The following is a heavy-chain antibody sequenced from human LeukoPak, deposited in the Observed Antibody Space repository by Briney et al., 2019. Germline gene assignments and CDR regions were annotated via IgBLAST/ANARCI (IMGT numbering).Heavy chain of an antibody. CDR3: ARRGESTTYGDYRFDY. CDR1: GFTFSSYA. J-gene: IGHJ4*02. D-gene: IGHD4-17*01. V-gene: IGHV3-23*01. Sequence: GSLRLSCAASGFTFSSYAMSWVRQAPGKGLEWVSVISGSGGSTYNADSVKGRFTISRDNSKNTLFLQMNSLRAEDTAVYYCARRGESTTYGDYRFDYWGQGTLVTVSS. CDR2: ISGSGGST.